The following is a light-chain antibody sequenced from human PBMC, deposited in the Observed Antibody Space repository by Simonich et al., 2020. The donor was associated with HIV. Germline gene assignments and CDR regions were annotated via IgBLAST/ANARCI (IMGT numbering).Light chain of an antibody. CDR3: QQYNSYPWT. J-gene: IGKJ1*01. CDR2: DAS. Sequence: DIQMTQSPSSLSASVGDRVTITCQASQDISNFLNWYQQKPGKAPKLLIFDASHLETGVPSRFSGSGSGTDFTFTISSLQPDDFATYYCQQYNSYPWTFGQGTKVEIK. V-gene: IGKV1-33*01. CDR1: QDISNF.